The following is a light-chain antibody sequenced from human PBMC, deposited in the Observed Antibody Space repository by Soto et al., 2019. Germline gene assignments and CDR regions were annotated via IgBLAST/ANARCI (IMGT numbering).Light chain of an antibody. J-gene: IGKJ5*01. Sequence: IHMTHSPSSLSASLGDRVTITCQASQDISKYLNWYQQKPGKAPKLLIYDAANLKTGVPSRFSGSGSGTDFTFTISSLQPEDIATYHCQQYDNLPITFGQGTRLEIK. CDR2: DAA. CDR1: QDISKY. V-gene: IGKV1-33*01. CDR3: QQYDNLPIT.